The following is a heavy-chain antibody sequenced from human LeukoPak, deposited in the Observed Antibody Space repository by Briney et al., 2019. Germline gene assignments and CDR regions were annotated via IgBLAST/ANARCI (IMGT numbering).Heavy chain of an antibody. CDR3: AKGDSSSSPYYMDV. CDR2: ISGSGGST. J-gene: IGHJ6*03. Sequence: GGSLGLSCAASGFTFSSYAMSWARQAPGKGLEWVSAISGSGGSTYYADSVKGRFTISRDNSKNTLYLQMNSLRAEDTAVYYCAKGDSSSSPYYMDVWGKGTTVTVSS. V-gene: IGHV3-23*01. CDR1: GFTFSSYA. D-gene: IGHD6-6*01.